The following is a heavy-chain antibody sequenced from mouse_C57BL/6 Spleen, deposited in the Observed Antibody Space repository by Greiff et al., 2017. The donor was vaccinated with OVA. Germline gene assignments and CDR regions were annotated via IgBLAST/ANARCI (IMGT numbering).Heavy chain of an antibody. CDR2: IYPRSGNT. CDR3: ARKGLLRKDYFDY. D-gene: IGHD1-1*01. Sequence: QVQLKESGAELARPGASVKLSCKASGYTFTSYGISWVKQRTGQGLEWIGEIYPRSGNTYYNEKFKGKATLTADKSSSTAYMELSSLTSEDSAVYFCARKGLLRKDYFDYWGQGTTLTVSS. J-gene: IGHJ2*01. V-gene: IGHV1-81*01. CDR1: GYTFTSYG.